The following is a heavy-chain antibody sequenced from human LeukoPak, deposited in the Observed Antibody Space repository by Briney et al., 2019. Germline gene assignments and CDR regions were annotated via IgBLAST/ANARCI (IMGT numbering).Heavy chain of an antibody. D-gene: IGHD3-22*01. Sequence: GGSLRLSCAASGFTFSSYSMNWVRQAPGKGLEWVSYISSSSSTIYYADSAKGRFTISRDNAKNSLYLQMSSLRAEDTAVYYCARAIVVVMVGRYYYMDVWGKGTTVTVSS. CDR3: ARAIVVVMVGRYYYMDV. CDR2: ISSSSSTI. CDR1: GFTFSSYS. V-gene: IGHV3-48*01. J-gene: IGHJ6*03.